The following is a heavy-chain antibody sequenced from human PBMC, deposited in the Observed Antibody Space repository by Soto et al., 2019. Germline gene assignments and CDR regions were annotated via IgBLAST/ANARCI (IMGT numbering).Heavy chain of an antibody. V-gene: IGHV3-23*01. CDR2: ISGSGGST. J-gene: IGHJ5*02. CDR3: AKENVLRFLEWSGAANWFDP. CDR1: TFTFSSYA. D-gene: IGHD3-3*01. Sequence: EVQLLESGGGLVQPGGSLRLSCAASTFTFSSYAMSWVRQAPGKGLEWVSAISGSGGSTYYADSVKGRFTISRDNSKNTLYLQMNSLRAEDTAVYYCAKENVLRFLEWSGAANWFDPWGQGTLVTVSS.